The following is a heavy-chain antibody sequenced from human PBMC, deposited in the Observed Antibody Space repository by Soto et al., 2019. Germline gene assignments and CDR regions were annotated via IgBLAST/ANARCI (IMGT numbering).Heavy chain of an antibody. D-gene: IGHD6-13*01. CDR3: AKDQYSSSWHPPFDY. J-gene: IGHJ4*02. V-gene: IGHV3-23*01. Sequence: GGSLRLSCAASGLTFSSYAMSWVRQAPGKGLEWVSAISGSGGSTYYADSVKGRFTISRDNSKNTLYLQMNSLRAEDTAVYYCAKDQYSSSWHPPFDYWGQGTLVTVSS. CDR1: GLTFSSYA. CDR2: ISGSGGST.